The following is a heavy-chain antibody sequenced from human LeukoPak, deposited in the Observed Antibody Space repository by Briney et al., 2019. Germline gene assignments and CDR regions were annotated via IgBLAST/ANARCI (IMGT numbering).Heavy chain of an antibody. Sequence: ASVKVSCKASGYTFTGYYMHWVRQAPGQGLEWMGWINANSGDTKYAQKFQGRVTMTRDTSISTAYMELSRLRSDDTAMYYCAREISGYSDSWDQGTLVTVSS. J-gene: IGHJ4*02. D-gene: IGHD3-22*01. CDR1: GYTFTGYY. CDR3: AREISGYSDS. V-gene: IGHV1-2*02. CDR2: INANSGDT.